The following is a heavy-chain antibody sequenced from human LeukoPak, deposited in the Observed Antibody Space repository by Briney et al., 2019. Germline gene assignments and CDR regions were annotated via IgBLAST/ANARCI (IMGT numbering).Heavy chain of an antibody. V-gene: IGHV3-30*18. CDR3: AKDSEDIVVVVAAFDY. D-gene: IGHD2-15*01. J-gene: IGHJ4*02. CDR2: ISYDGSNK. Sequence: PGGSLRLSCAASGFTFSGYGMHWVRQAPGKGLEWVAVISYDGSNKYYADSVKGRFTISRDNSKNTLYLQMNSLRAEDTAVYYCAKDSEDIVVVVAAFDYWGQGTLVTVSS. CDR1: GFTFSGYG.